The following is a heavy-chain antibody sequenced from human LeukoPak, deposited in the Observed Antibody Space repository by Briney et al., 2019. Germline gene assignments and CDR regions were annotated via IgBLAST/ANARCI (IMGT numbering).Heavy chain of an antibody. Sequence: ASVKVSCKASGYTFTSYGISWVRQAPGQGLEWMGWISAYNGNTNYAQKLQGRVTMTTDTSTSTAYMELRSLRSDDTAVYYCARDPGVGSGSCYYRWFDPWGQGTLVTVSS. CDR2: ISAYNGNT. D-gene: IGHD1-26*01. J-gene: IGHJ5*02. CDR1: GYTFTSYG. V-gene: IGHV1-18*01. CDR3: ARDPGVGSGSCYYRWFDP.